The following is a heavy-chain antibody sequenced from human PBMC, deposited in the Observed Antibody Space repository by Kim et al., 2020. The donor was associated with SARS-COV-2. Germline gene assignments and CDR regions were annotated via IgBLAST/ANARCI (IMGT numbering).Heavy chain of an antibody. Sequence: GGSLRLSCEASGFIFSRYGMNWVRQAPGKGLEWVSSIFISRDYKCYADSVSGRFTISRDNAENSLFLQMDNLRAEKTAVYYCERVVLRLEAEGYYYYGMDVWGQGTTVTGS. CDR3: ERVVLRLEAEGYYYYGMDV. CDR1: GFIFSRYG. V-gene: IGHV3-21*01. D-gene: IGHD2-2*01. J-gene: IGHJ6*02. CDR2: IFISRDYK.